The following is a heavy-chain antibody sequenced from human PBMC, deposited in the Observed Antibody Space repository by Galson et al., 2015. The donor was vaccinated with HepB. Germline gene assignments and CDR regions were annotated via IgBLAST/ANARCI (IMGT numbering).Heavy chain of an antibody. CDR3: ARGALVVVVNATQNNWFDP. CDR2: ISPYNRDT. CDR1: GYTFSSYS. V-gene: IGHV1-18*01. Sequence: SVKVSCKASGYTFSSYSITWVRQAPGQGLEWVGWISPYNRDTNYARKLQGRVTMTTDTSTNTAYMELRSLRSDDTAVCYCARGALVVVVNATQNNWFDPWGQGTPVTVSS. J-gene: IGHJ5*02. D-gene: IGHD2-15*01.